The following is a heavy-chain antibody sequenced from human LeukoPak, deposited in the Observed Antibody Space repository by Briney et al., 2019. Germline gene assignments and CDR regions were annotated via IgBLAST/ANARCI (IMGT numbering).Heavy chain of an antibody. CDR2: IYYSGST. CDR3: ARHGGGYDYDY. CDR1: GGSVSSSSYY. Sequence: SETLSLTCTVSGGSVSSSSYYWSWIRQPPGKGLEWIGYIYYSGSTNYNPSLKSRVTISLDTSKNQFSLKLTSVTAADTAVYYCARHGGGYDYDYWGQGTLVTVSS. J-gene: IGHJ4*02. V-gene: IGHV4-61*01. D-gene: IGHD5-12*01.